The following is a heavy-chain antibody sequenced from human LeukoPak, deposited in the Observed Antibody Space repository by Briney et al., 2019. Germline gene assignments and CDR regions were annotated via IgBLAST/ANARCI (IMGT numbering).Heavy chain of an antibody. CDR2: IIGSGGST. CDR3: AKEIQIYSSSWYGGADY. CDR1: RFTFSSYA. V-gene: IGHV3-23*01. Sequence: GGSLRLSCAASRFTFSSYAMSWVRKAPGKGLEWVSGIIGSGGSTYYAESVKGRFTISRDNSKNTLYLQINSLRAEDTAVYYCAKEIQIYSSSWYGGADYWGQGTLVTVSS. J-gene: IGHJ4*02. D-gene: IGHD6-13*01.